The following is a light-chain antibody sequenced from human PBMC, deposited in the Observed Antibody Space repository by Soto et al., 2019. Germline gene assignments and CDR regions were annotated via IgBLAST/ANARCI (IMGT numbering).Light chain of an antibody. V-gene: IGKV3-15*01. Sequence: EIRMTQSLAILSVSPGESATLSCRASQSVSSHVVWYQQKPGQAPRLLISDSSTTGFPARFSGSGSGTEFTLTISSLQSDDSAIYYCQQFGDWPSFGLGTKLEI. J-gene: IGKJ1*01. CDR3: QQFGDWPS. CDR1: QSVSSH. CDR2: DSS.